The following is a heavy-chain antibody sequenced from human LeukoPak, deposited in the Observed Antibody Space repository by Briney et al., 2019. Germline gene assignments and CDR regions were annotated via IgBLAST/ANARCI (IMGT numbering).Heavy chain of an antibody. CDR2: IFSRSESI. CDR3: ARSGVQWQWLLTYDAFDI. Sequence: PGGSLRLSCAASGFTFGAYTMNWVRQAPGKGLEWVSCIFSRSESIFYADSVKGRFTISRDNAKDSLYLQMDSLRAEDTAVYYCARSGVQWQWLLTYDAFDIWGQGTMVTVSS. D-gene: IGHD6-19*01. CDR1: GFTFGAYT. V-gene: IGHV3-21*01. J-gene: IGHJ3*02.